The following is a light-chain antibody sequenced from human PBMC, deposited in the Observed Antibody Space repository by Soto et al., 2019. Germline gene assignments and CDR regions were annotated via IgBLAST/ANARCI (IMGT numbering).Light chain of an antibody. J-gene: IGKJ4*01. CDR2: GAS. CDR3: QQYNNWPLT. CDR1: QSVSSN. Sequence: EKVMTKSPATLSVSPGERATLSCRASQSVSSNLAWYQQKPGQAPRLLIYGASTRATGIPARFSGSGSGTEFTLTISTLQSEDFAVYYCQQYNNWPLTFGGGTKVEIK. V-gene: IGKV3-15*01.